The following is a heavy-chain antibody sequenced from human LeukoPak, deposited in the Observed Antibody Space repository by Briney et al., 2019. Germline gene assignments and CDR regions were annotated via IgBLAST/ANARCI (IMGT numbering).Heavy chain of an antibody. Sequence: GSLRLSCTASVYTFCRLCMRWVRGARGEAGEGVDNIKQDGSEKDYVDPVKGRFTISRDNAKNSLYLQMNNLRAEDTAVYYCARYCGGDCYGMDVWGQGTTVTVS. J-gene: IGHJ6*02. CDR1: VYTFCRLC. CDR3: ARYCGGDCYGMDV. D-gene: IGHD2-21*01. V-gene: IGHV3-7*01. CDR2: IKQDGSEK.